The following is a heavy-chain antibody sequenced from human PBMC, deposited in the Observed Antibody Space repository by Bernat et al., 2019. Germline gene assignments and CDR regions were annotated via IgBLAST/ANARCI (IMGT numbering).Heavy chain of an antibody. CDR1: GFTFTSYY. D-gene: IGHD4-17*01. V-gene: IGHV1-46*01. Sequence: QVQLVQSGAEVKKPGASVKVSCKASGFTFTSYYMHWVRQAPGQGLEWMGIINPSGGSTSYAQKFQGRVTMTRDTSTSTVYMELSSLRSEDTAVYYCASDYGDYRWCFDYWGQGTLVTVSS. CDR2: INPSGGST. J-gene: IGHJ4*02. CDR3: ASDYGDYRWCFDY.